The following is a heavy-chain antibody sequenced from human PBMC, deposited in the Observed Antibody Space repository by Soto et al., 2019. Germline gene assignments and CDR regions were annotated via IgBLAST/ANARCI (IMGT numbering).Heavy chain of an antibody. J-gene: IGHJ5*02. CDR2: IYYSGST. Sequence: QVQLQESGPGLVKPSQTLSLTCTVSGGSISSGGYYWSWIRQHPGKGLEWIGYIYYSGSTYYNPSLKSRVTISVDTSKNQFSLKLSSVTAADTAVYYGARVLRGSGSYYIPWFDPWGQGTLVTVSS. D-gene: IGHD3-10*01. V-gene: IGHV4-31*03. CDR1: GGSISSGGYY. CDR3: ARVLRGSGSYYIPWFDP.